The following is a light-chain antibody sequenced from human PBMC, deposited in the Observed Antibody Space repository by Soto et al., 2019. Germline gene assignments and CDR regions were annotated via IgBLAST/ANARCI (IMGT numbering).Light chain of an antibody. Sequence: LTQPASVSGSPGQSITISGTGTSSDVGGYNYVSWYQQHPGKAPKLMIYDVSNRPSGVSNRFSGSKSGNTASLTISGLQAEDEADYYCSSYTSSSTLYVFGTGTKVTVL. J-gene: IGLJ1*01. CDR2: DVS. CDR3: SSYTSSSTLYV. CDR1: SSDVGGYNY. V-gene: IGLV2-14*01.